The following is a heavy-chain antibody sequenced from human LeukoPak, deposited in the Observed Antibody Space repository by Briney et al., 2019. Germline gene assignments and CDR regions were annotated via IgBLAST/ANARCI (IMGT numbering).Heavy chain of an antibody. CDR2: INHSGST. Sequence: SETLSLTCAVYGGSFSGYYWSWIRQPPGKGLEWIGEINHSGSTNYNPSLKSRVTISVDTSKNQFSLKLSSVTAADTAVYYCARGRGPERTSLRYCSGGSCRTPFDYWGQGTLVTVSS. V-gene: IGHV4-34*01. CDR3: ARGRGPERTSLRYCSGGSCRTPFDY. D-gene: IGHD2-15*01. CDR1: GGSFSGYY. J-gene: IGHJ4*02.